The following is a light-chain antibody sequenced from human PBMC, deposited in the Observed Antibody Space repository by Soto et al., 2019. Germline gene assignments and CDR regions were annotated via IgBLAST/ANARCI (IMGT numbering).Light chain of an antibody. CDR3: SSYTTSYFYV. V-gene: IGLV2-14*01. Sequence: QSALTQPASVSGSPGQSITISCTGSGRDIGAYDYVSWYQQHPGKAPKLLIYGVNNRPSGVSYRFSASKSAFTASLTISGLQAEDEDNYYCSSYTTSYFYVLGPGTKAPS. CDR1: GRDIGAYDY. CDR2: GVN. J-gene: IGLJ1*01.